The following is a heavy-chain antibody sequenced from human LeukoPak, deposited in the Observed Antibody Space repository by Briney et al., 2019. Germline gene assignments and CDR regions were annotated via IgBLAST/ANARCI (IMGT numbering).Heavy chain of an antibody. D-gene: IGHD6-13*01. CDR3: ARDSAGNDY. Sequence: GGSLRLSCEASGFTFSTYWMSWVRQAPGKGLEWVANIKQDGSEKYYVDSVKGRLTISRDNAKNSLYLQMNSLRAEDTAMYYCARDSAGNDYWGQGTLVTVSS. CDR2: IKQDGSEK. J-gene: IGHJ4*02. CDR1: GFTFSTYW. V-gene: IGHV3-7*01.